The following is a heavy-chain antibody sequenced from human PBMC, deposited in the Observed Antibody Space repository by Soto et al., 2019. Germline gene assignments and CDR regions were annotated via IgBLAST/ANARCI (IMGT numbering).Heavy chain of an antibody. V-gene: IGHV1-18*01. CDR3: ARLDYGDYYYGMDV. CDR1: GYTFTSYG. Sequence: ASVKVSFKASGYTFTSYGISWVRQAPGQGLEWMGWISAYNGNTNYAQKLQGRVTMTTDTSTSTAYMELRSLRSDDTAVYYCARLDYGDYYYGMDVWGQGTTVTVSS. J-gene: IGHJ6*02. D-gene: IGHD4-17*01. CDR2: ISAYNGNT.